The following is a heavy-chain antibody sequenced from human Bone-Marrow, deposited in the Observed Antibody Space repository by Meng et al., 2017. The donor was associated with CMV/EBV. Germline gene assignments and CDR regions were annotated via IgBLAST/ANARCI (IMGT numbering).Heavy chain of an antibody. CDR3: ARGGVGSFDY. D-gene: IGHD3-10*01. CDR2: TNSDESTP. Sequence: LSCEASGFTFSRYGMYWVRQAPGKGLLWVSGTNSDESTPNYADSVKGRFTISRDNAKNTLYLQMNSLRAEDTGVYYCARGGVGSFDYWGQGTLVTVSS. J-gene: IGHJ4*02. V-gene: IGHV3-74*01. CDR1: GFTFSRYG.